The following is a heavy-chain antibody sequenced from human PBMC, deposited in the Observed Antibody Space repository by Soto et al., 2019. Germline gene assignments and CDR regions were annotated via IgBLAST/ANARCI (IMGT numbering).Heavy chain of an antibody. J-gene: IGHJ4*02. Sequence: EVQLVESGGGLVQPGGSLRLSCAASGFTFSGSWMHWVRQAPGKGLVWVSRINGDGSGTSYADFVKGRFTISRDDAKNKMFLQMYGLRAEDTAVYYCARGMFGEGTANDYWGQGTLVTVSS. CDR2: INGDGSGT. CDR3: ARGMFGEGTANDY. D-gene: IGHD3-10*02. V-gene: IGHV3-74*01. CDR1: GFTFSGSW.